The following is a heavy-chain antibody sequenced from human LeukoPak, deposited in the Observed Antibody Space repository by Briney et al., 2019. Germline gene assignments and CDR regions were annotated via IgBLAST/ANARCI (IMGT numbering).Heavy chain of an antibody. Sequence: SWIRQPPGKGLEWIGEINDRGSTNFNPSLKSRVTISVDTSKKQISLKVNSVTAADTAIYYCARAGDKAAADWNFDIWGRGTLVTVSS. D-gene: IGHD6-13*01. CDR2: INDRGST. CDR3: ARAGDKAAADWNFDI. J-gene: IGHJ2*01. V-gene: IGHV4-34*01.